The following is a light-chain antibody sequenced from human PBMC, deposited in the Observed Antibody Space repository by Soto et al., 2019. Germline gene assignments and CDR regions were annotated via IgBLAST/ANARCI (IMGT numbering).Light chain of an antibody. CDR1: QSVSSSY. CDR3: QQYGGTPPIT. J-gene: IGKJ5*01. Sequence: DIVLTQSPGTRSLSPGERATLSSRASQSVSSSYLAWYQQKPGQAPRFLIYGASSRATGIPDRFSGSGSGTDFTLTISRLEPEDFAVYYCQQYGGTPPITFGQGTRLEIK. CDR2: GAS. V-gene: IGKV3-20*01.